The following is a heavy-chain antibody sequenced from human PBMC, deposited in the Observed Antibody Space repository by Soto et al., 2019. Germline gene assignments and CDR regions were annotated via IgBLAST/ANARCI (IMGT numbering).Heavy chain of an antibody. CDR2: INAGNGNT. D-gene: IGHD3-10*01. CDR1: GYTFTSYA. J-gene: IGHJ6*02. CDR3: ARDPREYYYGSGSPYYYYGMDV. V-gene: IGHV1-3*01. Sequence: ASVKVSCKASGYTFTSYAMHWVRQAPGQRLEWMGWINAGNGNTKYSQKFQGRVTITRDTSASTAYMELSSLRSEDTAVYYCARDPREYYYGSGSPYYYYGMDVWGQGTTVTVSS.